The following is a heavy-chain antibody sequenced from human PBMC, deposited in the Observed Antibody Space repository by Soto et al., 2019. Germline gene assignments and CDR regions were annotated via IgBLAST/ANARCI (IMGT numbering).Heavy chain of an antibody. CDR3: AKEGGSTWYPTDY. V-gene: IGHV3-23*01. CDR2: ISSLSGNT. CDR1: GFTFSNYA. J-gene: IGHJ4*02. Sequence: PGGSLRLSCVTSGFTFSNYAMTWVRQAPGKGLEWVSVISSLSGNTYYADSVKGRFTISRDNSENTLYLQMNGLSAEDTAVYYCAKEGGSTWYPTDYWGRGTLVTVSS. D-gene: IGHD6-13*01.